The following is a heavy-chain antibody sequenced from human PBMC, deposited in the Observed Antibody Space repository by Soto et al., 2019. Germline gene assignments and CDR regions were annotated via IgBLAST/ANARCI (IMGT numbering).Heavy chain of an antibody. V-gene: IGHV1-18*01. CDR1: GYTFTSYG. CDR2: ISAYNGNT. D-gene: IGHD3-22*01. J-gene: IGHJ4*02. CDR3: ATDQNYYDSSGQGSYFDY. Sequence: QVQLVQSGAEVKKPGASVKVSCKASGYTFTSYGISWVRQAPGQGLEWMGWISAYNGNTNYAQKLQGRVTMTTDTSTSTAYMELRSLRSDDTAVYYCATDQNYYDSSGQGSYFDYWGQGTLVTVSS.